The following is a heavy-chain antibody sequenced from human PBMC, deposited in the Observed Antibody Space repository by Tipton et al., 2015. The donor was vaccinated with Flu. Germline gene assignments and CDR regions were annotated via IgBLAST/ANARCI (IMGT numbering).Heavy chain of an antibody. CDR3: ARVPYSSSWYGNRFDY. CDR1: GGSISSYY. V-gene: IGHV4-59*12. CDR2: IYYSGST. D-gene: IGHD6-13*01. J-gene: IGHJ4*02. Sequence: TLSLTCTVSGGSISSYYWSWIRQPPGKGLEWIGYIYYSGSTNYNPSHKSRVTISADTSKNQFSLKRSSVTAADPAVYYCARVPYSSSWYGNRFDYWGQGTLVTVSS.